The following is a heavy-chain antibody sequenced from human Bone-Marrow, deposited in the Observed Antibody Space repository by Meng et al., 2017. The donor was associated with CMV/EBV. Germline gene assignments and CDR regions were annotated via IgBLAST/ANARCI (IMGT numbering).Heavy chain of an antibody. V-gene: IGHV3-21*01. CDR1: GFTFSSYS. Sequence: GESLKISCAASGFTFSSYSMNWVRQAPGKGLEWVSSISSSSSYIYYADSVKGRFTISRDNAKNSLYLQMNSLRAEDTAVYYCARMGDLDIVVVPAAIDDAFDIWGQATMVTVSS. CDR2: ISSSSSYI. J-gene: IGHJ3*02. CDR3: ARMGDLDIVVVPAAIDDAFDI. D-gene: IGHD2-2*03.